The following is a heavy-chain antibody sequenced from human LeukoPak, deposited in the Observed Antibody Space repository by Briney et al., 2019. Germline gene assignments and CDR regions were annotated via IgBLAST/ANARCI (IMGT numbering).Heavy chain of an antibody. CDR3: AGFKVGGFYYFDS. J-gene: IGHJ4*02. CDR1: GSSLTRPTYY. CDR2: LFSTGSA. D-gene: IGHD3-3*01. Sequence: NPSETLSLTCSVSGSSLTRPTYYQWSWIRPPPGKGVELIGSLFSTGSATLNPSLKSRVTMSLDTSKSQLSLKLSSVTAEDSAVYYCAGFKVGGFYYFDSWGERALGAVSS. V-gene: IGHV4-61*01.